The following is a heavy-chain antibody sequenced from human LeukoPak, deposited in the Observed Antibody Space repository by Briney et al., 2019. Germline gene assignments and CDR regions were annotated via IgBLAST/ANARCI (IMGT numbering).Heavy chain of an antibody. CDR3: ARENGYCSGSDCYSYFDS. CDR1: GFTFSHFW. V-gene: IGHV3-7*01. Sequence: GGSLRLSCAGSGFTFSHFWMSWVRQAPGKGLEWVAYIEKTGIETYYLDSVKGRFTITRDNNRNSLFLQMYSLRAEDTAVYFCARENGYCSGSDCYSYFDSWGQGTLVTVSS. CDR2: IEKTGIET. J-gene: IGHJ4*02. D-gene: IGHD2-15*01.